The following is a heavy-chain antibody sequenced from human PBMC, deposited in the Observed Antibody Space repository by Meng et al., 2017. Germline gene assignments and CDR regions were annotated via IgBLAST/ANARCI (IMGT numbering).Heavy chain of an antibody. D-gene: IGHD3-10*01. CDR1: GYTFTGYY. CDR2: INPNSGGT. V-gene: IGHV1-2*06. Sequence: QGHLVQSGAEVKKPGAAVKVSCKASGYTFTGYYMHWVRQAPGQGLEWMGRINPNSGGTNYAQKFQGRVTMTRDTSISTAYMELSRLRSDDTAVYYCASELNTYGSGSYAYWGQGTLVTVSS. CDR3: ASELNTYGSGSYAY. J-gene: IGHJ4*02.